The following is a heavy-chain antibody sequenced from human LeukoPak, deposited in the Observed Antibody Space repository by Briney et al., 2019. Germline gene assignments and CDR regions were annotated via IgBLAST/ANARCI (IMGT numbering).Heavy chain of an antibody. CDR2: LYYSGKT. CDR3: ARDHSSASYTYGYYDMDV. J-gene: IGHJ6*03. D-gene: IGHD1-26*01. CDR1: DDSISSSTYY. Sequence: SDTLSLTCIVSDDSISSSTYYWGWIRQPPGKGLEWIGTLYYSGKTYYNPSLKSRVTISIDTSKNQFSLKLTSATAADTAVYYCARDHSSASYTYGYYDMDVWGKGTTVTVSS. V-gene: IGHV4-39*07.